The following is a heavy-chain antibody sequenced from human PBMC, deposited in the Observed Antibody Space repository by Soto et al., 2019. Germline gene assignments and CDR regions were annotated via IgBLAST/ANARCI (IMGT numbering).Heavy chain of an antibody. V-gene: IGHV3-48*01. Sequence: EVQLVESGGDVIQPGGSPRLSCAASGFTFSSYSMNWVRQAPGKGLEWVSYMSGSTGTIYYADSVKGRFTMSRDVASNSLYLQMNSLRAEDTAIYYCAREVTTGLTFDYWGQGTLVTVSS. CDR1: GFTFSSYS. J-gene: IGHJ4*02. D-gene: IGHD4-17*01. CDR2: MSGSTGTI. CDR3: AREVTTGLTFDY.